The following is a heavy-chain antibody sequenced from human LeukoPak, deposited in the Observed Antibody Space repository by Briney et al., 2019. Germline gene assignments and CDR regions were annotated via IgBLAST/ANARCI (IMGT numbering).Heavy chain of an antibody. CDR3: ARYSNHVDYFDS. CDR2: VYYTGTS. CDR1: RDSVSSLY. D-gene: IGHD4-11*01. Sequence: SETLSLTCTVSRDSVSSLYWGWIPRPPGKGLEWIAYVYYTGTSNYNPSLKSRVTISIDTSKNQFSLKLISVTAADTAVYYCARYSNHVDYFDSWGQGTLVTVSS. V-gene: IGHV4-59*02. J-gene: IGHJ4*02.